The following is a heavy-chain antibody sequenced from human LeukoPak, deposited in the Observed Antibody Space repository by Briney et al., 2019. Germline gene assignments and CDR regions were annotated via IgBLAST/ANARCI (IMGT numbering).Heavy chain of an antibody. CDR1: GGTFSSYA. V-gene: IGHV1-69*04. D-gene: IGHD6-13*01. J-gene: IGHJ4*02. Sequence: SVKVSCKASGGTFSSYAISWVRQAPGQGLGWMGRIIPILGIANYAQKFQGRVTITADKSTSTAYMELSSLRSEDTAVYYCARGSSSWYSFDYWGQGTLVTVSS. CDR3: ARGSSSWYSFDY. CDR2: IIPILGIA.